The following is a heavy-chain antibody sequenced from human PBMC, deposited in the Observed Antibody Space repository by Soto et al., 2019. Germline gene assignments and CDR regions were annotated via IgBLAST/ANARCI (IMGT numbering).Heavy chain of an antibody. V-gene: IGHV4-39*01. CDR1: GGSISSSNYY. J-gene: IGHJ4*02. D-gene: IGHD6-13*01. Sequence: ASETLSLTCTVSGGSISSSNYYWGWIRQPPGKGLEWIGIIYYSGSTYYNPSLKSRVTISVDTSKNQFSLKLSSVTAADTAVYYCARRGSSSWYGYWGQGTLVTVSS. CDR3: ARRGSSSWYGY. CDR2: IYYSGST.